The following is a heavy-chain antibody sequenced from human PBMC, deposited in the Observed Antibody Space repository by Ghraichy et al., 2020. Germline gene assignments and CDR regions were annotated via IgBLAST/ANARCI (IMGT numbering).Heavy chain of an antibody. CDR3: ARLPGKSISYYYYMDV. CDR1: GGSFSGYY. J-gene: IGHJ6*03. D-gene: IGHD3-3*02. CDR2: INHSGST. V-gene: IGHV4-34*01. Sequence: SETLSLTCAVYGGSFSGYYWSWIRQPPGKGLEWIGEINHSGSTNYNPSLKSRVTISVDTSKNQFSLKLSSVTAADTAVYYCARLPGKSISYYYYMDVWGKGTTVTVSS.